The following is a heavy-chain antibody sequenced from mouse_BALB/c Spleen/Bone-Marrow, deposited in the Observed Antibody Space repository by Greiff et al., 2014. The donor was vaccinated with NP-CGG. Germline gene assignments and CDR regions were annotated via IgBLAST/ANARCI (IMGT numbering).Heavy chain of an antibody. Sequence: QVQLQQSGPELAKPGASVQMSCKASGHTFTTYWMHWVKQRPGQGLEWIGYIDPRTGYTEYNQKFKDKATLTADKSSNTAYMQLRSLTSEGSAVYYCARYWDTYWGQGTQVTVSA. V-gene: IGHV1-7*01. CDR3: ARYWDTY. J-gene: IGHJ3*01. D-gene: IGHD4-1*01. CDR2: IDPRTGYT. CDR1: GHTFTTYW.